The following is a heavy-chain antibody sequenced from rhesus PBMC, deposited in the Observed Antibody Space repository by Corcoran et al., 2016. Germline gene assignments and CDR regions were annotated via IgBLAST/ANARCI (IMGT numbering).Heavy chain of an antibody. J-gene: IGHJ4*01. CDR1: GFTFGSYA. D-gene: IGHD1-44*01. CDR3: GRGGRGNYKFDY. Sequence: QVQLVQSGAEVKKPGASVKVSCKTSGFTFGSYAISWVRQAPGQGLEWMGGILPLVGVTNYAEKFQGRVTITADTATSTAYMERSSRRSEDTAVYYWGRGGRGNYKFDYWGQGVLVTVSS. CDR2: ILPLVGVT. V-gene: IGHV1S10*01.